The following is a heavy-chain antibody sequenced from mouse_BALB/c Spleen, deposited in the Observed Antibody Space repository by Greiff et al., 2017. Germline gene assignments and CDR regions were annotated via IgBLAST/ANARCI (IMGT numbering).Heavy chain of an antibody. V-gene: IGHV5-17*02. Sequence: EVKLMESGGGLVQPGGSRKLSCAASGFTFSSFGMHWVRQAPEKGLEWVAYISSGSSTIYYADTVKGRFTISRDNPKNTLFLQMTSLRSEDTAMYYCARGDYDGGYAMDYWGQGTSVTVSS. CDR3: ARGDYDGGYAMDY. CDR1: GFTFSSFG. D-gene: IGHD2-4*01. J-gene: IGHJ4*01. CDR2: ISSGSSTI.